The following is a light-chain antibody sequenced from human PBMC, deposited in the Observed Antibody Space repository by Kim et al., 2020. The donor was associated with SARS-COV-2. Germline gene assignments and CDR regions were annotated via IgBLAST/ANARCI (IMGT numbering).Light chain of an antibody. CDR3: QQANSFPQT. Sequence: ASVGDRVTITCRASQDIIKWLAWYQQKPGKAPKLLIYAASSLQSGVPSRFSGSGSGTDFTLTISSLQAEDFATYYCQQANSFPQTFGQGTKVDIK. V-gene: IGKV1D-12*01. CDR2: AAS. CDR1: QDIIKW. J-gene: IGKJ1*01.